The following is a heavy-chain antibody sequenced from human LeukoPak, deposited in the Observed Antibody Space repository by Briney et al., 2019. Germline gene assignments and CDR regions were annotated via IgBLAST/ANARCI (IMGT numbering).Heavy chain of an antibody. Sequence: ASVKVSCKASGYTFTSYDINWVRQATGQGLEWMGWMNPNSGNAVSAQRFQGRVTMTRDTSISTAYMELSSLTSEDTAVYYCARGPLVRLPSSFDPWGQGTLVTVSS. CDR2: MNPNSGNA. CDR3: ARGPLVRLPSSFDP. CDR1: GYTFTSYD. V-gene: IGHV1-8*01. D-gene: IGHD3-16*02. J-gene: IGHJ5*02.